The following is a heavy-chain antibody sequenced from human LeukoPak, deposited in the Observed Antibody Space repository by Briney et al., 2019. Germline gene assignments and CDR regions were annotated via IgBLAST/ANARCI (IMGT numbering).Heavy chain of an antibody. CDR1: GFTFSTNW. V-gene: IGHV3-74*01. Sequence: GGSLRLSCAASGFTFSTNWMHWVRQVPGKGLVWVSRLSSDGIRTTYADSVKGRFTISRDTAKNTMYLQMNSLRAEDTAVYYCLLIVTGGSSQRWGQGTQVTVSS. CDR3: LLIVTGGSSQR. D-gene: IGHD5-18*01. J-gene: IGHJ1*01. CDR2: LSSDGIRT.